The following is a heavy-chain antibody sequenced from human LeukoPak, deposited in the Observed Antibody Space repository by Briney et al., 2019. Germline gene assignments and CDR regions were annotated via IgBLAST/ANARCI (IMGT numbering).Heavy chain of an antibody. J-gene: IGHJ4*02. CDR3: ARGYYDSSGYLAGFDY. Sequence: GGSLRLSCAASGFTVSSNYMSWVHQAPGKGLEWVSVIYSGGSTYYADSVKGRFTISRDNSKNTLYLQMNSLRAEDTAVYYCARGYYDSSGYLAGFDYWGQGTLVTVSS. D-gene: IGHD3-22*01. CDR1: GFTVSSNY. V-gene: IGHV3-53*01. CDR2: IYSGGST.